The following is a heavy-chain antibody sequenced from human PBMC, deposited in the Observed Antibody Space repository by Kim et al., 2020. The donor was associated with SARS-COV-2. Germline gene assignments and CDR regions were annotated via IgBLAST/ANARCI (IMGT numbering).Heavy chain of an antibody. CDR1: GFTFNTYA. CDR2: ISYVESNT. D-gene: IGHD3-22*01. Sequence: GGSLRLSCEASGFTFNTYAMHWVRQAPGKGLEWLAVISYVESNTFYADSVKGRFTISRDNSKTTLYLQMNSLRPEDTAVYFCARTSPPHWLIGYPLGYWGQGSLVTVSS. J-gene: IGHJ4*02. CDR3: ARTSPPHWLIGYPLGY. V-gene: IGHV3-30*04.